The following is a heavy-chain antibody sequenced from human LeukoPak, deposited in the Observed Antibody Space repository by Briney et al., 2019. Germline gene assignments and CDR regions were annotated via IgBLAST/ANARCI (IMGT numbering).Heavy chain of an antibody. CDR1: GFTFSTYT. CDR3: ASPVTPLPS. Sequence: KAGESLRLSCAASGFTFSTYTRTWIRQAPGKGLEWVSSISSSSTHIYYAASVKDRFAISRDNANNSLYLQMASLRAEDTAVYYYASPVTPLPSWGQGTLVTVSS. CDR2: ISSSSTHI. V-gene: IGHV3-21*01. J-gene: IGHJ5*02. D-gene: IGHD4-17*01.